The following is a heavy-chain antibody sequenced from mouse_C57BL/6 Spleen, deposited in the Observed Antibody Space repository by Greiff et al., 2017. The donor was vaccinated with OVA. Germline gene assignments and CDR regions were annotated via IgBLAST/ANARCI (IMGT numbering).Heavy chain of an antibody. CDR2: IHPNSGST. CDR3: ERWDTTVVENY. CDR1: GYTFTSYW. J-gene: IGHJ2*01. D-gene: IGHD1-1*01. Sequence: QVQLQQPGAELVKPGASVKLSCKASGYTFTSYWMHWVKQRPGQGLEWIGMIHPNSGSTNYNEKFKSKATLTVDKSSSTAYMQLSSLTSEDSAVYYCERWDTTVVENYWGQGTTLTVSS. V-gene: IGHV1-64*01.